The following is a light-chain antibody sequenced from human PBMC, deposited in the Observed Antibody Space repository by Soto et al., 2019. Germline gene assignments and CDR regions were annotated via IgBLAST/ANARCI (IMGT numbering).Light chain of an antibody. Sequence: QAVVTQEPSFSVSPGRTVTLTCSLSSGSVSTSYYPSWYQQTPGQAPRTLIYSTNTRSSGVPDRFSGSILGNKAALTITGAQADDESDYYCVLYMGSGISVFGGGTKLTVL. CDR1: SGSVSTSYY. CDR3: VLYMGSGISV. V-gene: IGLV8-61*01. CDR2: STN. J-gene: IGLJ3*02.